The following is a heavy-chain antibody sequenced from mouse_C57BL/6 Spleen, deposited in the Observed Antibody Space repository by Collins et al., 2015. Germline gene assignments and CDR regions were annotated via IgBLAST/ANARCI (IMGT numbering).Heavy chain of an antibody. CDR3: ASGLGHSNYFFAY. V-gene: IGHV14-3*01. Sequence: EVQLQQSVAELVRPGASVKLSCTASGFNIKNTYMHWVKQRPEQGLEWIGRIDPANGNTKYAPKFQGKATITADTSSNTAYLQLSSLTSEDTAIYYCASGLGHSNYFFAYWGQGTLVTVSA. D-gene: IGHD2-5*01. J-gene: IGHJ3*01. CDR1: GFNIKNTY. CDR2: IDPANGNT.